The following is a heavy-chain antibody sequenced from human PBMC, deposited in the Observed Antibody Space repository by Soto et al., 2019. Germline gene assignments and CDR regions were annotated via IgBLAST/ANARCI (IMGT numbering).Heavy chain of an antibody. D-gene: IGHD6-13*01. CDR1: GLTFSSYA. V-gene: IGHV3-23*01. J-gene: IGHJ6*02. Sequence: EVQLLESGGGLVQSGGSLRLSCAASGLTFSSYAMSWVRQAPGKGLEWVSSISDSGRSTYDADSVEGRFTISRDNSKNTLYLQMTSLRAEDTAVYYCAKGQTVSSWYGMDVWGQGTTVTVSS. CDR2: ISDSGRST. CDR3: AKGQTVSSWYGMDV.